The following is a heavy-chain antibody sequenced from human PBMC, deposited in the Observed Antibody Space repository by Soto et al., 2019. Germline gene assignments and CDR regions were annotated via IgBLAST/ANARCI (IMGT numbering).Heavy chain of an antibody. CDR3: AKDMIPARLGGLADY. D-gene: IGHD6-6*01. V-gene: IGHV3-23*01. Sequence: EVQLLESGGGLVQPGGSRRLACAASGFTFSSYAMSWVRQAPGKGLEWVSAISGSGGSTYYADSLKGRFTISRDNSKNPLYLQMNSPRGEDTVVYYRAKDMIPARLGGLADYWGQGPLVTVSS. CDR2: ISGSGGST. J-gene: IGHJ4*02. CDR1: GFTFSSYA.